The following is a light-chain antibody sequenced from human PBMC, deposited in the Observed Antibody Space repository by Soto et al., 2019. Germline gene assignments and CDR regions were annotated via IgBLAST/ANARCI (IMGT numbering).Light chain of an antibody. CDR1: QSVSNY. CDR2: DAS. V-gene: IGKV3-11*01. CDR3: QQRNDWPPYT. Sequence: EIVLTQSPATLSLSPGERATLSCRASQSVSNYLAWYQHKPDQAPRLLIYDASNRATGIPARFSGSGSGTDFTLTISSLEPEDFAVYYCQQRNDWPPYTFGQGTKLEIK. J-gene: IGKJ2*01.